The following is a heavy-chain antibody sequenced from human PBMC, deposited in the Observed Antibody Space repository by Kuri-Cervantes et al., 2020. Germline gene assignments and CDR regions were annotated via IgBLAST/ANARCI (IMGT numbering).Heavy chain of an antibody. CDR3: ARDLGRGNYYGSGSYPSDYYYGMDV. CDR2: INPSGGST. D-gene: IGHD3-10*01. J-gene: IGHJ6*02. V-gene: IGHV1-46*01. Sequence: ASVKVSCKASGYTFTSYYMHWVRQAPGQGLEWMGIINPSGGSTSYAQKFQGRVTMTRDTSTSTVCMELSSLRSEDTAVYYCARDLGRGNYYGSGSYPSDYYYGMDVWGQGTTVTVSS. CDR1: GYTFTSYY.